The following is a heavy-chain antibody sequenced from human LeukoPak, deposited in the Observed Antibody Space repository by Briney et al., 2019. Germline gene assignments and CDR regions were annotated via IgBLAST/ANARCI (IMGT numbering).Heavy chain of an antibody. J-gene: IGHJ6*03. CDR1: GGSMSSYF. D-gene: IGHD4-11*01. V-gene: IGHV4-59*08. Sequence: PSETLSLTCTVSGGSMSSYFWSWIRQPPGKGLEWIGYIYYSGSTNYNPSLKSRLTISVDTSKNQFSLKLSSVTAADTAVYYCARNETTGLQRTPYYHSYVDVWGKGTTVTVSS. CDR3: ARNETTGLQRTPYYHSYVDV. CDR2: IYYSGST.